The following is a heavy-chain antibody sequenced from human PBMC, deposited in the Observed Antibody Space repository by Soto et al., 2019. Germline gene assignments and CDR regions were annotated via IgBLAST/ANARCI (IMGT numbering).Heavy chain of an antibody. V-gene: IGHV4-61*03. D-gene: IGHD5-18*01. CDR3: ARIKSGYSYGSIIDF. CDR1: GGSISSGDYY. Sequence: PSETLSLTCAVSGGSISSGDYYWSWIRQPPGKGLEWIGFVFYSGRTTYNPSLQSRVTISVDTSHNHFSLKVRSVTAADTATYYCARIKSGYSYGSIIDFWGQGKLVTVSS. CDR2: VFYSGRT. J-gene: IGHJ4*02.